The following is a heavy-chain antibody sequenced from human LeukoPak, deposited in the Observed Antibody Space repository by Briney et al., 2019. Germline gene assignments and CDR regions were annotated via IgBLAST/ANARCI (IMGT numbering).Heavy chain of an antibody. CDR1: GFTFNSYG. CDR2: ISYDGSNK. Sequence: GGSLRLSCAASGFTFNSYGMHWVRQAPGKGLEWVAVISYDGSNKYYADSVKGRFTISRDNSKNTLYLQMNSLRAEDTAVYYCAKDAEIAVAGTWLYYYYYGMDVWGQGTTVTVSS. J-gene: IGHJ6*02. V-gene: IGHV3-30*18. D-gene: IGHD6-19*01. CDR3: AKDAEIAVAGTWLYYYYYGMDV.